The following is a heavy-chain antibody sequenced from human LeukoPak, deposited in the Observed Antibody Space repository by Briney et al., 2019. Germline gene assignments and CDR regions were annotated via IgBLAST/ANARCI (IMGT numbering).Heavy chain of an antibody. CDR3: ARGLGKAPKRRYYFDY. V-gene: IGHV1-8*01. Sequence: ASVKVSCKASGYTFTSYDINWVRQATGQGLEWMGWMNTNSGNTGYARKFQGRVTMTRNTSISTAYMELSSLRAEDTAVYYCARGLGKAPKRRYYFDYWGQGTLVTVSS. D-gene: IGHD1-1*01. J-gene: IGHJ4*02. CDR2: MNTNSGNT. CDR1: GYTFTSYD.